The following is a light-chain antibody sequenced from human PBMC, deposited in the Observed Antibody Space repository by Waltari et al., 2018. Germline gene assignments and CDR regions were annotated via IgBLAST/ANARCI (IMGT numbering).Light chain of an antibody. V-gene: IGLV1-44*01. Sequence: QSVLIQPPSASGTPGQRVTLSCSGSSSNIGEHTINSYQQLPGTAPNRLIYSNNQRPSGVPARFSGSKSGTSASLAISGLQSEDEADYYCATWDSSLNGFYVFGTGTKVTVL. CDR2: SNN. CDR3: ATWDSSLNGFYV. CDR1: SSNIGEHT. J-gene: IGLJ1*01.